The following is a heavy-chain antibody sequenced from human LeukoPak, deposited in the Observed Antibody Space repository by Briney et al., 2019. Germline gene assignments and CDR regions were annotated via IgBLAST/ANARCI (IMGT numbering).Heavy chain of an antibody. CDR3: ARDRYVYRGGDCIDAFDI. J-gene: IGHJ3*02. D-gene: IGHD2-21*02. CDR1: GGSISSYY. V-gene: IGHV4-4*07. Sequence: PSETLSLTCTVSGGSISSYYWSWIRQPAGKGLEWIGRIHTSGSTNYNPSLKSRVTMSVDTSKNQFSLKLSSVTAADTAVYYCARDRYVYRGGDCIDAFDIWGQGTMVTVSS. CDR2: IHTSGST.